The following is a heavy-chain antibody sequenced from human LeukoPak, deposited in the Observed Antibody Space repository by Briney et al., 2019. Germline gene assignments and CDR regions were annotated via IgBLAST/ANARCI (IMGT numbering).Heavy chain of an antibody. CDR2: INDNGDGT. CDR1: GFTFSSYA. Sequence: GGSLRLSCAASGFTFSSYAMSWVRQAPGKGLKWVSTINDNGDGTYYVDSVKGRFTISRDNSYNTVSLQMNSLRDEDTGVYYCAKGLRTGVGPYMGYHYYMDVWGKGATVTVSS. CDR3: AKGLRTGVGPYMGYHYYMDV. D-gene: IGHD3-16*01. V-gene: IGHV3-23*01. J-gene: IGHJ6*03.